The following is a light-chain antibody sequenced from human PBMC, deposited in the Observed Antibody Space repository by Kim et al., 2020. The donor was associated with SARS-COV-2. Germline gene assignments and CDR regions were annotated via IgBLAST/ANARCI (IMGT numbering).Light chain of an antibody. V-gene: IGKV1-39*01. CDR1: QTISIY. J-gene: IGKJ5*01. CDR3: QQSYSTPIT. CDR2: AAS. Sequence: ASVGDRVTITCRASQTISIYLNCYQQKPGKAPKLLIYAASSLQSGVPARFSGSGSGTDFTLTIPSLQPEDFATYYCQQSYSTPITFGQGTRLEIK.